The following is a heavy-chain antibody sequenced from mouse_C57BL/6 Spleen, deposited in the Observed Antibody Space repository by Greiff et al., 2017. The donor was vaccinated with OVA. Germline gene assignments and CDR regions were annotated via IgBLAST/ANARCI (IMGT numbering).Heavy chain of an antibody. J-gene: IGHJ4*01. CDR2: IYPGDGDT. Sequence: QVQLQQSGPELVKPGASVKISCKASGYAFSSSWMNWVKQRPGKGLEWIGRIYPGDGDTNYNGKFKGKATLTADKSSSTAYMQLSSLTSEDSAVYFCASHYAMDYWGKGTSVTSPQ. CDR3: ASHYAMDY. V-gene: IGHV1-82*01. CDR1: GYAFSSSW.